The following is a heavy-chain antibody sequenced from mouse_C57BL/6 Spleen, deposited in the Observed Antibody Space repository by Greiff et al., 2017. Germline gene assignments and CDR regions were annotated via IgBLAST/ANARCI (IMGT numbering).Heavy chain of an antibody. Sequence: EVKLVESGGDLVKPGGSLKLSCAASGFTFSSYGMSWVRQTPDKRLEWVATISSGGSYTYYPDSVKGRFTISRDNAKNTQYLQMSSLKSEDTAMYYCARHEDDYDEVRFGYWGQGTLVTVSA. J-gene: IGHJ3*01. CDR3: ARHEDDYDEVRFGY. D-gene: IGHD2-4*01. V-gene: IGHV5-6*01. CDR1: GFTFSSYG. CDR2: ISSGGSYT.